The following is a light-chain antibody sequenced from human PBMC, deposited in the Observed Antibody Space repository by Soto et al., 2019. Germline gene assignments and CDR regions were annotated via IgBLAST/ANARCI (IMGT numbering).Light chain of an antibody. Sequence: QAVVTQAPSDSASLGASVKLTCTLSNGHSNYAIAWHQQQPEKGPRYLMTGNSDGSHSRGDGIPVRFSGSSSGAERYLTISSLQPEDEADYYCQTWGAGIRVFGGGTKLTVL. CDR2: GNSDGSH. J-gene: IGLJ2*01. CDR1: NGHSNYA. CDR3: QTWGAGIRV. V-gene: IGLV4-69*01.